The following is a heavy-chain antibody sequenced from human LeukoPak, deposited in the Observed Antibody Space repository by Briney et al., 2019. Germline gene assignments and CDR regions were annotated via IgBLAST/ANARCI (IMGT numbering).Heavy chain of an antibody. CDR2: IYTDGST. J-gene: IGHJ4*02. D-gene: IGHD3-22*01. CDR1: GFTVSSNC. CDR3: ARGLYYYDSRGYLYY. Sequence: GGSLRLSCAASGFTVSSNCMSWVRQAPGKGLEWVSVIYTDGSTYYADSVKGRFTISRDNSKNTLSLQMNSLRAEDTAVYYCARGLYYYDSRGYLYYWGQGTLGTGPS. V-gene: IGHV3-53*01.